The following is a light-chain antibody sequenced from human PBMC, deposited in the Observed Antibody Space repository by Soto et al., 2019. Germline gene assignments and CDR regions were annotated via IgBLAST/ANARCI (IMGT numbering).Light chain of an antibody. CDR2: DAS. CDR1: QSVSSY. CDR3: QHYTSYSEG. V-gene: IGKV3-11*01. Sequence: VWRQGKDTLSWSQPERDTLSCRASQSVSSYLAWYQQKPGQAPRLLIYDASNRATGIPARFSGSGSGTHFTLSICSLQPADFATYHCQHYTSYSEGFGQGTKVDIK. J-gene: IGKJ1*01.